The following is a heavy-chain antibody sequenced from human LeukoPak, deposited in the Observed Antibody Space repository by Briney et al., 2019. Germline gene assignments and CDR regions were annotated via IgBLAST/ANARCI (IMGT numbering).Heavy chain of an antibody. CDR3: ASTIVRGSSGIFDY. V-gene: IGHV3-66*01. Sequence: GGSLRLSCAASGFTFSSYSMNWVRQAPGKGLEWVSVIYSGGTTYYADSVKGRFTISRDNSKNTLYLQMNSLRAEDTAVYYCASTIVRGSSGIFDYWGQGTLVAVSS. D-gene: IGHD3-10*01. CDR1: GFTFSSYS. CDR2: IYSGGTT. J-gene: IGHJ4*02.